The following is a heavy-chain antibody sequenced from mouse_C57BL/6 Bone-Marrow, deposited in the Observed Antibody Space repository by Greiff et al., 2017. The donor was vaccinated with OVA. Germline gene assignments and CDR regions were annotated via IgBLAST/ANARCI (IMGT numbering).Heavy chain of an antibody. J-gene: IGHJ4*01. CDR1: GYTFTNYW. CDR2: IYPGGGYT. D-gene: IGHD2-4*01. Sequence: QVHVKQSGAELVRPGTSVKMSCKASGYTFTNYWIGWAKQRPGHGLEWIGDIYPGGGYTNYNEKFKGKATLTADKSSSTAYMQFSSLTSEDSAIYYCARSGYDYDDLYYAMDYWGQGTSVTVSS. CDR3: ARSGYDYDDLYYAMDY. V-gene: IGHV1-63*01.